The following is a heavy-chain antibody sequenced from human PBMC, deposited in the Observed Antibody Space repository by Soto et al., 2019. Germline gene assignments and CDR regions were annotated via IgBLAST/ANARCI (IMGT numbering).Heavy chain of an antibody. CDR3: AREVLRYFDWPNCLDY. CDR2: ISYDGSNK. Sequence: GGSLRLSCAASGFTFSSYAMHWVRQAPGKGLEWVAVISYDGSNKYYADSVKGRFTISRDNSKNTLYLQMNSLRAEDTAVYYCAREVLRYFDWPNCLDYWGQGTLVTVSS. J-gene: IGHJ4*02. CDR1: GFTFSSYA. D-gene: IGHD3-9*01. V-gene: IGHV3-30-3*01.